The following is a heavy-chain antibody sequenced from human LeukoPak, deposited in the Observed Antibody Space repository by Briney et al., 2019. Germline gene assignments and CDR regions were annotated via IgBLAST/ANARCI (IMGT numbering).Heavy chain of an antibody. Sequence: SQTLSLTCTVSGGSISSGGYYWSWIRQHPGKGLEWIGYIYYSGSTYYNPSLKSRVTISVDTSKNQFSLKLSSVTAADTAVYYCARRSGWTYYFDYWGQGTLVTVSS. J-gene: IGHJ4*02. CDR3: ARRSGWTYYFDY. CDR2: IYYSGST. D-gene: IGHD6-19*01. CDR1: GGSISSGGYY. V-gene: IGHV4-31*03.